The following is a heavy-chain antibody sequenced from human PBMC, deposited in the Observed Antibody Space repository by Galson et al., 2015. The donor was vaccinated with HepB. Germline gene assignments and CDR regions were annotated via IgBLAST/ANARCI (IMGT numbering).Heavy chain of an antibody. CDR1: GFTFSGSG. CDR3: ASTFPVDVNGSLRP. CDR2: IRNKANSYAT. V-gene: IGHV3-73*01. J-gene: IGHJ4*02. D-gene: IGHD2/OR15-2a*01. Sequence: SLRLSCAASGFTFSGSGIHWVRQASGKGLEWVGRIRNKANSYATTYAASVKGRFTISRDDSKNTAYLQMDSLKTEDTAVYYCASTFPVDVNGSLRPWGPGTLVTAS.